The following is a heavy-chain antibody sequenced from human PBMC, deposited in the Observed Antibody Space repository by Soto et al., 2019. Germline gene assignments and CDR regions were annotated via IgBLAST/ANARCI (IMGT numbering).Heavy chain of an antibody. CDR2: IYYSGST. CDR3: ARQYYYDSSGYYVSGAFDI. Sequence: SETLSLTCTVSGGSISSSSYYWGWIRQPPGKGLEWIGSIYYSGSTYYNPSLKSRVTISVDTSKNQFSLKLSSVTAADTAVYYCARQYYYDSSGYYVSGAFDIWGQGTMVTV. V-gene: IGHV4-39*01. CDR1: GGSISSSSYY. J-gene: IGHJ3*02. D-gene: IGHD3-22*01.